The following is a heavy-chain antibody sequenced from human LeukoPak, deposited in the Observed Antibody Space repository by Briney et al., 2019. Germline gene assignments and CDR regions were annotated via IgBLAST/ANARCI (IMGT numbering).Heavy chain of an antibody. CDR1: GFTFSNAW. CDR3: TTAPVESYYYYMDV. D-gene: IGHD3-3*01. Sequence: GGSLRLSCAASGFTFSNAWMSWVRQAPGKGLEWVGSIKSKTDGGTTDYAAPVKGRFTISRDDSKNTLYLQMNSLKTEDTAVYYCTTAPVESYYYYMDVWGKGTTVTVSS. V-gene: IGHV3-15*01. J-gene: IGHJ6*03. CDR2: IKSKTDGGTT.